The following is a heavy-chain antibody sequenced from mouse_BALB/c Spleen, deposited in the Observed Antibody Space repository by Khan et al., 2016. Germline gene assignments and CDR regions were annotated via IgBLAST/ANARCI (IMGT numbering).Heavy chain of an antibody. CDR2: IWAGGST. CDR3: ASYYYGSRRMDY. V-gene: IGHV2-9*02. Sequence: QMQLEESGPGLVAPSQSLSITCTVSGFSLTSYGVHWVRQPPGKGLEWLGVIWAGGSTNYNSALMSRLSISQDNSKSQVFLKMNSLQTDDTAMYYCASYYYGSRRMDYWGQGTSVTVSS. D-gene: IGHD1-1*01. CDR1: GFSLTSYG. J-gene: IGHJ4*01.